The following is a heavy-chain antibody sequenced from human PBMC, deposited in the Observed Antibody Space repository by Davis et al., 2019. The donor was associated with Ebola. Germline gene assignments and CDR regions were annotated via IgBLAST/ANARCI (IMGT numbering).Heavy chain of an antibody. J-gene: IGHJ4*02. D-gene: IGHD1-1*01. Sequence: GGSLRLSCAASGFTVSSNYMSWVRQAPGKGLEWVSVIYSGGSTYYADSVKGRFTISRDNSKNTLYLQMNSLRAEDTAVYYCAKDKGKYKYYFDYWGQGTLVTVSS. CDR2: IYSGGST. V-gene: IGHV3-53*05. CDR1: GFTVSSNY. CDR3: AKDKGKYKYYFDY.